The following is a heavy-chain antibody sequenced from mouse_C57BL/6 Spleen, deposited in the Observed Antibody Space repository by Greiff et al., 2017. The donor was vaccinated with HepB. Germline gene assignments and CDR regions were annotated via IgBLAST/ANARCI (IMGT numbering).Heavy chain of an antibody. Sequence: EVKLMESGGDLVKPGGSLKLSCAASGFTFSSYGMSWVRQTPDKRLEWVATISSGGSYTYYPDSVTVRFTISRDNAKNTLYLQMSSLKSEDTAMYYCARLTTVVARGFDYWGQGTTLTVSS. J-gene: IGHJ2*01. V-gene: IGHV5-6*01. CDR3: ARLTTVVARGFDY. CDR2: ISSGGSYT. CDR1: GFTFSSYG. D-gene: IGHD1-1*01.